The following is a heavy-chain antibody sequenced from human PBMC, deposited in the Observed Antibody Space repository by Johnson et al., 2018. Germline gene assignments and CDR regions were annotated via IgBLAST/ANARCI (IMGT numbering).Heavy chain of an antibody. V-gene: IGHV3-30-3*01. CDR1: GFIFSNSA. CDR3: ARSQSHWNDALDY. J-gene: IGHJ4*02. Sequence: QVRLVQSGGGVVQPRRSLRLSCAASGFIFSNSAMHWVRQAPGKGVEWVAVSSYAGSTEYYADSGKGRFTISRDNSKNTLFLQMKSLRAEDTTVYYCARSQSHWNDALDYWGQGTLVTVSS. CDR2: SSYAGSTE. D-gene: IGHD1-1*01.